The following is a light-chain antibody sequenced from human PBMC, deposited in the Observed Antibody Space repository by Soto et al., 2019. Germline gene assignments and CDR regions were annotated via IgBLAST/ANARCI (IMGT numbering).Light chain of an antibody. Sequence: ETEMTQSPDTLAVSPGLRATLSGRASHSVRTSLVWYHQRPGKSHRLLIYGASPRATDMPSRFSGSESGTEFTLAIDSLQSEFPAVWYCHQQALLPYSFGQGTKADI. J-gene: IGKJ2*03. CDR1: HSVRTS. V-gene: IGKV3D-15*01. CDR3: HQQALLPYS. CDR2: GAS.